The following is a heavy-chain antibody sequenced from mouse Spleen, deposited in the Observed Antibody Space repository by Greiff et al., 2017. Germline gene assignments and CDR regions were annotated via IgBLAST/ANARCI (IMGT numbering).Heavy chain of an antibody. CDR1: GYTFTSYG. CDR3: TTAIYYGYEGAY. V-gene: IGHV1-81*01. D-gene: IGHD2-2*01. CDR2: IYPRSGNT. Sequence: QVQLQQSGAELARPGASVKLSCKASGYTFTSYGISWVKQRTGQGLEWIGEIYPRSGNTYYNEKFKGKATLTADKSSSTAYMELSSPTSEDSAVYYCTTAIYYGYEGAYWGQGTLVTVSA. J-gene: IGHJ3*01.